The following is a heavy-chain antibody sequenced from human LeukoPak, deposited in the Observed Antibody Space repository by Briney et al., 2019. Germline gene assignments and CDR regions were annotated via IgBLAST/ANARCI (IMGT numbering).Heavy chain of an antibody. V-gene: IGHV3-21*01. CDR3: ARAYDSSGYWTDDAFDI. Sequence: GGSLRLSCAASGFTFSSYSMNWVRQAPGKGLEWVSSISSSSSYIYYADSVKGRFTISRGNAKNSLYLQMNSLRAEDTAVYYCARAYDSSGYWTDDAFDIWGQGTMVTVSS. J-gene: IGHJ3*02. CDR2: ISSSSSYI. CDR1: GFTFSSYS. D-gene: IGHD3-22*01.